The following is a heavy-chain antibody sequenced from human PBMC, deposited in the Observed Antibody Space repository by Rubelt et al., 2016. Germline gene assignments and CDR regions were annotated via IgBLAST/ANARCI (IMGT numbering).Heavy chain of an antibody. CDR1: S. J-gene: IGHJ4*02. D-gene: IGHD4-17*01. Sequence: SMNWVRQAPGKGLEWVSYISSSSSTIYYADSVKGRFTISRDNAKNSLYLQMNSLRAEDTAVYYCARAPDYGDYVNHVFDYWGQGTLVTVSS. CDR3: ARAPDYGDYVNHVFDY. V-gene: IGHV3-48*04. CDR2: ISSSSSTI.